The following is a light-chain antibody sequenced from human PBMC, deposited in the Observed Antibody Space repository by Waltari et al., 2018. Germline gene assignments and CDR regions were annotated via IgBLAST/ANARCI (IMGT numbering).Light chain of an antibody. V-gene: IGLV3-19*01. CDR1: SLRSYT. CDR2: GKN. CDR3: NSRDSSGNHVV. Sequence: SSELTQDPAVSVALGQSVRITCQGNSLRSYTANWYQQKPGQAPVLVIYGKNNRPSGIPDRFSGSSSGNTASLTITGAQAEDEADYYCNSRDSSGNHVVFGGGTKLTVL. J-gene: IGLJ2*01.